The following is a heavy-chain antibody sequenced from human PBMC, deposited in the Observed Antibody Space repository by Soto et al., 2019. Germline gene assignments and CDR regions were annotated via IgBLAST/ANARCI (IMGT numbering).Heavy chain of an antibody. Sequence: EVQLVESGGGLIXXGGSLRLSCAASGFVVSSKYMTWVRQAPGKGLEWVSVIYGGGTTYYADSVKGRFTISRDTSKNTLYLQMNSLRAEDTAVYYCVQTTGWPGFDFWGQGTLVTVSS. V-gene: IGHV3-53*01. J-gene: IGHJ4*02. CDR3: VQTTGWPGFDF. CDR2: IYGGGTT. D-gene: IGHD6-19*01. CDR1: GFVVSSKY.